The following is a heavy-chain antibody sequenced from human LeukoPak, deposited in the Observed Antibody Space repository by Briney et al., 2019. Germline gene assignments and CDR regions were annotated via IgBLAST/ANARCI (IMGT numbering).Heavy chain of an antibody. J-gene: IGHJ4*02. D-gene: IGHD6-6*01. CDR1: GFTLTNYA. CDR3: ARAFTTITARFDY. CDR2: ISGSGGST. Sequence: GGSLRLSCAASGFTLTNYAMSWVRQAPGQGLEWVSLISGSGGSTYYADSVKGRFSISRDIPKNTLYLQMDSLRTDDTAVYFCARAFTTITARFDYWGQGTLVAVSS. V-gene: IGHV3-23*01.